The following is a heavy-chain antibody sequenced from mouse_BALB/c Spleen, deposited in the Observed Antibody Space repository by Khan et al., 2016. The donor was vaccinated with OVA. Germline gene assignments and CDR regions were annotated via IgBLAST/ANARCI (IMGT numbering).Heavy chain of an antibody. J-gene: IGHJ4*01. CDR1: GFSLTSYG. CDR3: ARTYLSYGNYGDYYTMDY. V-gene: IGHV2-2*02. D-gene: IGHD2-1*01. Sequence: QVQLKQSGPGLVQPSQSLSITCTVSGFSLTSYGVPWVRQSPGKGLEWLGVIWSGGSTDYNSAFISRLTISKDNSKSQVFFKMNSIQANDTAIYYCARTYLSYGNYGDYYTMDYWGQGTSVTVSS. CDR2: IWSGGST.